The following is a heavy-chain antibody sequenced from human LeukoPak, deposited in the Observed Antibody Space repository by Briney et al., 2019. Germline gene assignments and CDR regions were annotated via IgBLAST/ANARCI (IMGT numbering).Heavy chain of an antibody. V-gene: IGHV1-69*04. Sequence: ASVKVSCKASGGTFSSYAISWVRQAPGQGLEWMGRIIPILGIANYAQKFQGRVTVTADKSTSTAYMELSSLRSEGTAVYYCASGGEVGWFDPWGQGTLVTVPS. CDR2: IIPILGIA. D-gene: IGHD3-10*01. CDR1: GGTFSSYA. CDR3: ASGGEVGWFDP. J-gene: IGHJ5*02.